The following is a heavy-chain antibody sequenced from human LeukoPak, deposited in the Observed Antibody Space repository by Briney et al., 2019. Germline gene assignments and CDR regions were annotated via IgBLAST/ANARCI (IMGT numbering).Heavy chain of an antibody. Sequence: GGSLRLSCAASGFTFSSYAMSWVRQAPGKRLEWVSAISGSGGSTYYADSVKGRFTISRDNSKNTLYLQMNSLRAEDTAVYYCANGSGSYSSFDYWGQGTLVTVSS. CDR2: ISGSGGST. D-gene: IGHD3-10*01. CDR1: GFTFSSYA. CDR3: ANGSGSYSSFDY. V-gene: IGHV3-23*01. J-gene: IGHJ4*02.